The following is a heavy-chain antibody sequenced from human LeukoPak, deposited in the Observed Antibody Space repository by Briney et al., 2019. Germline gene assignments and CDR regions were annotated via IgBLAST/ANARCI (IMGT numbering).Heavy chain of an antibody. D-gene: IGHD2-21*02. J-gene: IGHJ4*02. CDR3: VRAEQWVTPLFDY. V-gene: IGHV4-59*01. CDR2: IYYTGHT. Sequence: PSETLSLTCNVSGGSIYDFYWNWIRQRPGKALERLGYIYYTGHTSYNPSLKSRVTISVDRSKNQFSLNLKSVTDADTAVYYCVRAEQWVTPLFDYWGQGTLVTVSS. CDR1: GGSIYDFY.